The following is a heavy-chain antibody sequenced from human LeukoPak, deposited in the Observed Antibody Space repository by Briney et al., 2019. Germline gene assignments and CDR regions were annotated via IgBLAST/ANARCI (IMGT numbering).Heavy chain of an antibody. CDR2: IKQDGSEK. D-gene: IGHD1-1*01. Sequence: GGSLRLSCAASGSTFSSYWMSWVRQAPGKGLEWVANIKQDGSEKYYVDSVKGRFTISRDNAKNSLYLQMNSLRAEDTAVYYCARDRTINWFDPWGQGTLVTVSS. CDR1: GSTFSSYW. CDR3: ARDRTINWFDP. J-gene: IGHJ5*02. V-gene: IGHV3-7*01.